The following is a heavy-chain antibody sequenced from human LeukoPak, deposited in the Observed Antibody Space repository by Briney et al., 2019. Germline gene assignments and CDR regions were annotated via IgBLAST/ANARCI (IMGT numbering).Heavy chain of an antibody. V-gene: IGHV1-2*02. CDR3: ARGSIVVLTALWDNYYMDV. CDR2: INPNSGGT. J-gene: IGHJ6*03. CDR1: GYTFTGYY. Sequence: GASVKVSCKASGYTFTGYYTHWVRQAPGQGLEWMGWINPNSGGTNYAQKFQGRVTMTRDTSISTAYMDLSRLKSDDTAVYYCARGSIVVLTALWDNYYMDVWGKGTTVTISS. D-gene: IGHD2-21*02.